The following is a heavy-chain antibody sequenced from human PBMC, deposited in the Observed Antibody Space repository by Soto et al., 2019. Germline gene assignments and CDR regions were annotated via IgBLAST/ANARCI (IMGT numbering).Heavy chain of an antibody. D-gene: IGHD2-2*01. CDR1: GYTFTSYG. V-gene: IGHV1-18*01. Sequence: ASVKFSCKASGYTFTSYGISWVRQAPGQVLECMVWISPYNGNINYXXKFQGRVXXTRDTSGSTAXMELSXLRSEDTAVYYCAVLVPAARGLDYWVQGTLVTVSS. CDR3: AVLVPAARGLDY. CDR2: ISPYNGNI. J-gene: IGHJ4*02.